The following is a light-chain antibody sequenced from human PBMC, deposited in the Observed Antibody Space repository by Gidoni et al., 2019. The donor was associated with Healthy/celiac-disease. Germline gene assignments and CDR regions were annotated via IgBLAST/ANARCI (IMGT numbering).Light chain of an antibody. CDR3: QQSYSTPWT. J-gene: IGKJ1*01. CDR2: AAS. Sequence: DIQMTQPPSSLSASVGDRVTITCRASQSISSDLNWYQQKPGKAAKLLIYAASSLRSGVPSRISSSRSGTDFTLTISSLQPEDFATYYCQQSYSTPWTFGQGTKVEIK. V-gene: IGKV1-39*01. CDR1: QSISSD.